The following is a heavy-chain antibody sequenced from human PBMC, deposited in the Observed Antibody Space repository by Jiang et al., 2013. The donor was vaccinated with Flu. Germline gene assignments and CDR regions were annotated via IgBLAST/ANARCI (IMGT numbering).Heavy chain of an antibody. V-gene: IGHV5-10-1*03. Sequence: VQLVESGAEVKKPGESLRISCKGSGHSFTSYWISWVRQMPGKGLEWMGRIDPSDSYTNYSPSFQGHVTISADKSISTAYLQWSSLKASDTAMYYCASSPWGIAVAGAAEYFQHWGQGTLVTVSS. CDR1: GHSFTSYW. CDR2: IDPSDSYT. J-gene: IGHJ1*01. D-gene: IGHD6-19*01. CDR3: ASSPWGIAVAGAAEYFQH.